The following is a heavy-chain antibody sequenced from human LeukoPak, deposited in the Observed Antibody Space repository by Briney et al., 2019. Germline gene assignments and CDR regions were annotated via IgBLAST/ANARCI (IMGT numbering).Heavy chain of an antibody. Sequence: PGGSLRLSCAASGFTFSSYAMHWVRQAPGKGLEWVAVISYDGSNKYYADSVKGRFTISRDNSKNTLYLQMNSLRAEDTAVYYCARDRWELGDDAFDIWAQGTMVTVSS. CDR2: ISYDGSNK. CDR3: ARDRWELGDDAFDI. V-gene: IGHV3-30*04. CDR1: GFTFSSYA. J-gene: IGHJ3*02. D-gene: IGHD1-26*01.